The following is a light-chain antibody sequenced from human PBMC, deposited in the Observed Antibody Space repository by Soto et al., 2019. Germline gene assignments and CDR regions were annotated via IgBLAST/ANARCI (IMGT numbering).Light chain of an antibody. J-gene: IGKJ5*01. CDR2: AAS. V-gene: IGKV1-39*01. CDR3: QQSYTTPRIT. CDR1: QYIGTY. Sequence: DIQMTQSPSSLSSSIGDIFIITCRSSQYIGTYLNWYQHKPGKAPKHLIYAASILQTGVPSRFTGSGSGTEFTPTIDSLQPEDFATYYCQQSYTTPRITFGQGTRLEIK.